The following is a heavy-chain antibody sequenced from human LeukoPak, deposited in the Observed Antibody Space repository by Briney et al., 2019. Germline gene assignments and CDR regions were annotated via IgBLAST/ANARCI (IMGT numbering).Heavy chain of an antibody. D-gene: IGHD1-26*01. Sequence: SETLSLTCTVSGGSISSYYWSWIRQPPGKGLEWIGYIYYSGSTNYNPSLKSRVTISVDTSKNQFSLKLSSVTAADTAVYYCAREGELTHEYFDYWGQGTLVTVSS. CDR3: AREGELTHEYFDY. J-gene: IGHJ4*02. V-gene: IGHV4-59*01. CDR1: GGSISSYY. CDR2: IYYSGST.